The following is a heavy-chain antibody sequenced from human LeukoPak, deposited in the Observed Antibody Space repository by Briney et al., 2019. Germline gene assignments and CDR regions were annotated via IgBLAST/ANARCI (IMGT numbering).Heavy chain of an antibody. CDR2: ISASGGST. CDR1: GFTFSSYA. J-gene: IGHJ4*02. D-gene: IGHD5-12*01. CDR3: AKDLGGSTDY. Sequence: GGSLRLSCAASGFTFSSYAMSWVRQAPGKGLEWGSSISASGGSTSYADSVKGRFTISRDNSQNTLYLQMNSLRAEDTALYYCAKDLGGSTDYWGQGTLVTVSS. V-gene: IGHV3-23*01.